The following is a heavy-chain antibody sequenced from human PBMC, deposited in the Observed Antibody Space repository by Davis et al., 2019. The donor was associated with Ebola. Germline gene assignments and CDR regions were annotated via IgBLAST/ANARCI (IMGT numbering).Heavy chain of an antibody. CDR1: AGTFSSYA. Sequence: AASVQVSCKASAGTFSSYAISWVRQAPGQGLEWLGGIIPMFGTTNYAQKFRDRVTITADKSTTTGYMEVTSLRSEDTAVYYCARAKGPTDVWGQGTTVTVSA. J-gene: IGHJ6*01. V-gene: IGHV1-69*06. CDR2: IIPMFGTT. CDR3: ARAKGPTDV.